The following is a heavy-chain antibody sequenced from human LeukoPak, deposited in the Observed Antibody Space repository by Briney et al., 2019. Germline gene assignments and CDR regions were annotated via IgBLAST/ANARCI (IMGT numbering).Heavy chain of an antibody. CDR3: ARDRGGDIVATIGAFDI. CDR2: IYHSGST. V-gene: IGHV4-30-2*01. CDR1: GGSISSGGYY. D-gene: IGHD5-12*01. Sequence: SETLSLTCTVSGGSISSGGYYWSWIRQPPGKGLEWIGYIYHSGSTYYNPSLKSRVTISVDRSKNQFSLKLSSVTAADTAVYYCARDRGGDIVATIGAFDIWGQGTMVTVSS. J-gene: IGHJ3*02.